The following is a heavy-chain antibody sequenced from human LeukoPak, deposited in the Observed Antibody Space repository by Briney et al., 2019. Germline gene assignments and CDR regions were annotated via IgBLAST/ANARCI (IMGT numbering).Heavy chain of an antibody. CDR1: GYTFTGYY. D-gene: IGHD3-10*01. CDR3: ARKRITMVRGVIISSWFDP. J-gene: IGHJ5*02. V-gene: IGHV1-2*02. CDR2: INPNSGGT. Sequence: ASVKVSCKASGYTFTGYYMHWVRQAPGQGLEWMGWINPNSGGTNCAQKFQGRVTMTRDTSISTAYMELSRLRSDDTAVYYCARKRITMVRGVIISSWFDPWGQGTLVTVSS.